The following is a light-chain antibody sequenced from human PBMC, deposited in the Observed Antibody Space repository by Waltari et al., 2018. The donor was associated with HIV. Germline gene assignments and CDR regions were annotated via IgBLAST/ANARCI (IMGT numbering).Light chain of an antibody. CDR1: SSELGVHNS. CDR3: SFYGGSNILV. CDR2: EVS. V-gene: IGLV2-8*01. Sequence: QSALTQPPSASGSPGQSVTISCNGASSELGVHNSVYWYQQRPGKAPKVIISEVSKRSSGVPNRFSGSTSGNTASLTVSGLQADDEAEYFCSFYGGSNILVFGGGTKLTVL. J-gene: IGLJ2*01.